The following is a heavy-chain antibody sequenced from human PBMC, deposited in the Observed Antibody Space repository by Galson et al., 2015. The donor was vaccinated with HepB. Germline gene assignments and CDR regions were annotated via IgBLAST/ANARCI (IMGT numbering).Heavy chain of an antibody. CDR3: ARVTTRYFDWLGYFDY. J-gene: IGHJ4*02. D-gene: IGHD3-9*01. CDR1: GFTFSSYW. CDR2: INSDGSST. Sequence: SLRLSCAASGFTFSSYWMHWVRQAPGKGLVWVSRINSDGSSTSYADSVKGRFTISRDNAKNTLYLQMNSLRAEDTAVYYCARVTTRYFDWLGYFDYWGQGTLVTVSS. V-gene: IGHV3-74*01.